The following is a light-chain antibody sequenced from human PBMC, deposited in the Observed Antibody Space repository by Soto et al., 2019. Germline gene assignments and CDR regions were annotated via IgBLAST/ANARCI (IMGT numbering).Light chain of an antibody. CDR2: AAS. CDR1: QSVTNY. J-gene: IGKJ1*01. Sequence: DIQMTQSPSSLSASVGDRVTITCRSSQSVTNYLNWYQQKPGKAPKLLIYAASSLQSGVPSRFSGSGSGTDFTLTVSSLQPEDFATYYCQQTSSTPWTFGPGTKV. CDR3: QQTSSTPWT. V-gene: IGKV1-39*01.